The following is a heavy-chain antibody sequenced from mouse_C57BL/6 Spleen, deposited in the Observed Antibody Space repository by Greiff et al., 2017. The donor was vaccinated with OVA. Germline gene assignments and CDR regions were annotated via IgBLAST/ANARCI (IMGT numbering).Heavy chain of an antibody. Sequence: QVQLQQSGAELVKPGASVKLSCKASGYTFTSYWMHWVKQRPGQGLEWIGMIHPNSGSTNYNEKFKSKATLTVDKSSSTAYMQLSSLTSEDSAVYYCASEGYYYYAMDYWGQGTSVTVSS. CDR3: ASEGYYYYAMDY. J-gene: IGHJ4*01. CDR1: GYTFTSYW. V-gene: IGHV1-64*01. CDR2: IHPNSGST.